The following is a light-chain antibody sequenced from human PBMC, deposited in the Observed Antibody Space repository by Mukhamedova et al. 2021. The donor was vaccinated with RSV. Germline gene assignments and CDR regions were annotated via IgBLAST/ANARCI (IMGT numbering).Light chain of an antibody. J-gene: IGLJ2*01. CDR3: STWDSSLSNVV. CDR2: GS. V-gene: IGLV1-41*02. Sequence: GSYVVAWYQLMSHGTPKIVMFGSSLPSGIPDRFSGSKSGATASLTISGLQPEDEAHYYCSTWDSSLSNVVFGAGAKLTVL. CDR1: GSYV.